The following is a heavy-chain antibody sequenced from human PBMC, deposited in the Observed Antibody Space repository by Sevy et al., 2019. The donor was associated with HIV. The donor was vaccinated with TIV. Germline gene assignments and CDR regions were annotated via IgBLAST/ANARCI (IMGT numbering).Heavy chain of an antibody. V-gene: IGHV3-30-3*01. Sequence: GGSLRLSCAASGFTFSSYAMHWVRHAPGKGLEWVAVISYDGSNKYYADSVKGRFTISRDNSKNTLYLQMNSLRAEDTAVYYCARGIQLWSDFDYWGQGTLVTVSS. D-gene: IGHD5-18*01. CDR3: ARGIQLWSDFDY. CDR1: GFTFSSYA. J-gene: IGHJ4*02. CDR2: ISYDGSNK.